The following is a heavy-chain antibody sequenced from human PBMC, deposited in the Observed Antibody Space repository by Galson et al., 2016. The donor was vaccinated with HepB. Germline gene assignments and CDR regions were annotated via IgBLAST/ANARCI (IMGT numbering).Heavy chain of an antibody. J-gene: IGHJ5*02. CDR3: ARPFCSGDNCLGGTYWVDA. Sequence: QSGAEVKKPGESLKISCKGSGYNFTNYWIGWVRQMPGKALEWMGIIYPSDSDSRYSPSFQGQVTFSADKSINTAYVQWNSLKASDTAMYYCARPFCSGDNCLGGTYWVDAWGQGTLVTVSS. CDR2: IYPSDSDS. V-gene: IGHV5-51*03. D-gene: IGHD2-21*02. CDR1: GYNFTNYW.